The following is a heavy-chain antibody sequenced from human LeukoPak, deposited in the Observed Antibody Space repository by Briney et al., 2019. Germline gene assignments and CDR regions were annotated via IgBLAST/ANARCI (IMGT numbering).Heavy chain of an antibody. Sequence: GGSLRLSCAASGFTFSSYAMSWVRQAPGKGLEWVANIKQDGSEKYYVDSVKGRFTISRDNAKNSLYLQMNSLRAEDTAVYYCARGAPNYDFWSGYPYYYGMDVWGQGTTVTVSS. CDR1: GFTFSSYA. D-gene: IGHD3-3*01. CDR2: IKQDGSEK. CDR3: ARGAPNYDFWSGYPYYYGMDV. V-gene: IGHV3-7*01. J-gene: IGHJ6*02.